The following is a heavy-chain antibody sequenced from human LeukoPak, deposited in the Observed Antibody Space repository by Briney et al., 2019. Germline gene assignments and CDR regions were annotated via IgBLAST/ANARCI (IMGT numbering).Heavy chain of an antibody. J-gene: IGHJ5*02. CDR1: GFTFSGSA. CDR2: ISSSGSTI. CDR3: ARDRVGEFDP. Sequence: GGSLRLSCAASGFTFSGSAMHWVRQAPGKGLEWDSYISSSGSTIYYADSVKGRFTISRDNAKNSLYLQMNSLRAEDTAVYYCARDRVGEFDPWGQGTLVAVSS. D-gene: IGHD3-16*01. V-gene: IGHV3-48*03.